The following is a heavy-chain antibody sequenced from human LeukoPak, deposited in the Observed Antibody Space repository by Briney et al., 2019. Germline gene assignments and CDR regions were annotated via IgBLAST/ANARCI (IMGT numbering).Heavy chain of an antibody. Sequence: GGSPRLSCAASGFTFSAYGMHWVRQAPGKGLEWVAIIWYDGGNKYYADSVKGRFTISKDNSKNTFDLQMTSLRVEDTAVYYCARDPLGYVYGMDVWGQGTTVTVSS. V-gene: IGHV3-33*01. CDR3: ARDPLGYVYGMDV. J-gene: IGHJ6*02. CDR1: GFTFSAYG. CDR2: IWYDGGNK. D-gene: IGHD2-15*01.